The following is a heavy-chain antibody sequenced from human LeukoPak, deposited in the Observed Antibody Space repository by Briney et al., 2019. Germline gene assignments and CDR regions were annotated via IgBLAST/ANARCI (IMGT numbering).Heavy chain of an antibody. Sequence: TGGSLRLSCAASGFTFSTYRMSWVRQAPGKGLEWEANIRPDGNEKYYVDSVKGRFTISRDNAKNSLYLQMNSLRAEDTAVYYCARIGGWFGNDYWGQGTLVTVSS. CDR1: GFTFSTYR. CDR2: IRPDGNEK. J-gene: IGHJ4*02. V-gene: IGHV3-7*05. D-gene: IGHD3-10*01. CDR3: ARIGGWFGNDY.